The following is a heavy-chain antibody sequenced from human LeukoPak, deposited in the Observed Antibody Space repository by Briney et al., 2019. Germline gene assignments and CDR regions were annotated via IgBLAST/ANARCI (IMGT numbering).Heavy chain of an antibody. CDR3: ARGDFYDSSGYPPM. Sequence: KPSETLSLTCAVYGGSFSGYYWSWIRQPPGKGLEWIGEISHSGSTNYNPSLKSRVTISVDTSRNQFSLKLSSVAAADTAVYYCARGDFYDSSGYPPMWGQGTLVTVSS. D-gene: IGHD3-22*01. CDR2: ISHSGST. CDR1: GGSFSGYY. J-gene: IGHJ4*02. V-gene: IGHV4-34*01.